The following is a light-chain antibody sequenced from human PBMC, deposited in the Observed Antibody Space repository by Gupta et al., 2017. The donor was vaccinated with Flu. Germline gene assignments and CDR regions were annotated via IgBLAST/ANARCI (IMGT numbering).Light chain of an antibody. CDR1: SSDVGGYDY. V-gene: IGLV2-14*01. CDR2: EVN. CDR3: SSPTNINTVVV. J-gene: IGLJ3*02. Sequence: QSALTQPASVSGSPGQSITISCTGTSSDVGGYDYVSWYQQYTGKAPKLMIFEVNRRPSGSSNRFSGSKSGNTASLTISGLQAEDEAYYYCSSPTNINTVVVFGGGTKLTVL.